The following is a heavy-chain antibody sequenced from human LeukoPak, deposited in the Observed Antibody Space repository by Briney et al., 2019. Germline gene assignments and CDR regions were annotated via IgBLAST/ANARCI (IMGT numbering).Heavy chain of an antibody. V-gene: IGHV4-30-2*01. CDR1: GGSISSGGYS. CDR3: AALGNYGDYVGYYFDY. Sequence: SQTLSLTCAVSGGSISSGGYSWSWIRQPPGKGLEWIGYIYHSGSTYYNPSLKSRVTISVDRSKNQFSLKLSSVTAADTAVYYWAALGNYGDYVGYYFDYWGQGTLVTVSS. J-gene: IGHJ4*02. CDR2: IYHSGST. D-gene: IGHD4-17*01.